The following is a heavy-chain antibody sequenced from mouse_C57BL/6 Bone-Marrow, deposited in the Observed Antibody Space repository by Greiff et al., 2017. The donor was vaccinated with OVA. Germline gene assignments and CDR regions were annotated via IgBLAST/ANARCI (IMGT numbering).Heavy chain of an antibody. Sequence: QVQLQQPGAELVKPGASVKLSCKASGYTFTSYWMHWVKQRPIQGLEWIGNIDPSDSETHYNQKFKDKATLTVDKSSSTAYMQLSSLTSEDSAVYYCARHSNYPYYFDYWGQGTTLTVSS. J-gene: IGHJ2*01. V-gene: IGHV1-52*01. CDR3: ARHSNYPYYFDY. D-gene: IGHD2-5*01. CDR2: IDPSDSET. CDR1: GYTFTSYW.